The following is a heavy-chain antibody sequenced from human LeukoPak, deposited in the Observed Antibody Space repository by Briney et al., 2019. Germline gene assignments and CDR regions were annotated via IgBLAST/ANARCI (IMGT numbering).Heavy chain of an antibody. V-gene: IGHV3-23*01. D-gene: IGHD4-23*01. CDR3: AKPLEKYTYGGNFDY. Sequence: GGSLRLSCAASGFTFNGYAMSWVRQVPGKGLEWVSTISGSGGTTYYADSLKGRFTISRDNSKNMLFLQMNSLRAEDTAIYYCAKPLEKYTYGGNFDYWGQGILVTVSS. J-gene: IGHJ4*02. CDR1: GFTFNGYA. CDR2: ISGSGGTT.